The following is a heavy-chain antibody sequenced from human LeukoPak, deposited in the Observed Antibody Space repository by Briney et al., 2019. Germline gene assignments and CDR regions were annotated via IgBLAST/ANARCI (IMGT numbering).Heavy chain of an antibody. Sequence: GGSLRLSCVASGFTFGSYAMSWVRQAPGKGLEWVSVISGSGGSTYYVDSVKGRFTISRDNSKNTLYLQMNSLRAEDTAVYYCARDSPVPYYYGSGSYYRGGSYYYYYYMDVWGKGTTVTISS. CDR3: ARDSPVPYYYGSGSYYRGGSYYYYYYMDV. CDR1: GFTFGSYA. V-gene: IGHV3-23*01. D-gene: IGHD3-10*01. CDR2: ISGSGGST. J-gene: IGHJ6*03.